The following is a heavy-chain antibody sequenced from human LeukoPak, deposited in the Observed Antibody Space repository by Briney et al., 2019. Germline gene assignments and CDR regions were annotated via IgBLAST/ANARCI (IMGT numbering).Heavy chain of an antibody. J-gene: IGHJ4*02. CDR3: ARDLYAGDYDVDY. CDR2: ISSSSSYI. V-gene: IGHV3-21*01. CDR1: GFTFSSYS. Sequence: GGSLRLSCAASGFTFSSYSMNWVRQAPGKGLEWVSSISSSSSYIYYADSVEGRFTISRDKAKNSLYLQMNSLRAEDTAVYYCARDLYAGDYDVDYWGQGTLVTVSS. D-gene: IGHD4-17*01.